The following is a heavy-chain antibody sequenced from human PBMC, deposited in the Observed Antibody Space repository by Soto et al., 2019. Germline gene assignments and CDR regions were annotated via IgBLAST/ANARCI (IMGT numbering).Heavy chain of an antibody. V-gene: IGHV3-21*01. Sequence: PGGSLRLSCAASGFTFSSYSMNWVRQAPGKGLEWVSSISSSSSYRYYADSVKGRFTISRDNAKNSLYLQMNSLRAEDTAVYYCARERLGTIFGVVMDYYYYGMDVWGQGTTVTVSS. J-gene: IGHJ6*02. D-gene: IGHD3-3*01. CDR3: ARERLGTIFGVVMDYYYYGMDV. CDR1: GFTFSSYS. CDR2: ISSSSSYR.